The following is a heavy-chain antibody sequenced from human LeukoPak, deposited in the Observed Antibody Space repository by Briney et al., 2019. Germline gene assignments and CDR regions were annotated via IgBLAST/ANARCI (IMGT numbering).Heavy chain of an antibody. CDR3: AKVGLGYCSSTSCLSNSWFDP. CDR1: GFTFSSYG. CDR2: ISYDGSNK. Sequence: GGSLRLSCAASGFTFSSYGMHWVRQAPGKGLEWVAVISYDGSNKYYADSVKGRFTIPRDNSKNTLYLQMNSLRAEDTAVYYCAKVGLGYCSSTSCLSNSWFDPWGQGTLVTVSS. D-gene: IGHD2-2*01. J-gene: IGHJ5*02. V-gene: IGHV3-30*18.